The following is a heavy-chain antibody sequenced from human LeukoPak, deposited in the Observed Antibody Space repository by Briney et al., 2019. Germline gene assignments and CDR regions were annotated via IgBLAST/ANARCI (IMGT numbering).Heavy chain of an antibody. CDR2: IYPRDSDT. D-gene: IGHD3-10*01. Sequence: GESLKISCKGSGYSFTSYWIGWVRQMPGKGLEWMGIIYPRDSDTRYSPSFQGQVTISADKSISTAYLQWSSLKASDTAMYYCARLGLVRGVIKKSAYYYYMDVWGKGTTVTISS. CDR3: ARLGLVRGVIKKSAYYYYMDV. CDR1: GYSFTSYW. V-gene: IGHV5-51*01. J-gene: IGHJ6*03.